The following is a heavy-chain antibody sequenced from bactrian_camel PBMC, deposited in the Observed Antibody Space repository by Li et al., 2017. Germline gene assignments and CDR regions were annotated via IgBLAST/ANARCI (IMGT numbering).Heavy chain of an antibody. D-gene: IGHD4*01. CDR1: GYTSSSHY. CDR2: TGSDGPT. CDR3: AGDGGFVSAPLCLASFSDRWKGLFGF. Sequence: HVQLVESGGGSVQAGGSLRLSCAASGYTSSSHYMGWFRQAPGKEREGVACTGSDGPTTYAASVKGRFTLSEDSATKTLYLQMDNLKPEDTAMYYCAGDGGFVSAPLCLASFSDRWKGLFGFWGQGTQVTVS. V-gene: IGHV3S57*01. J-gene: IGHJ6*01.